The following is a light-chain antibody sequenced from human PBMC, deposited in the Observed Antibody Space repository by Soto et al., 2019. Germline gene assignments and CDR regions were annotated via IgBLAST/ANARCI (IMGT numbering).Light chain of an antibody. V-gene: IGKV1-8*01. CDR3: QQYYSYPPT. CDR1: QGISSY. J-gene: IGKJ3*01. Sequence: AIRITQSPSSLSASTGDRVTITCRASQGISSYLAWYQQKPGKAPKLLNYAASTLQSGVPSRFSGSRSGTDFTVTICCLQSEDFATYYCQQYYSYPPTFGPGTKVDIK. CDR2: AAS.